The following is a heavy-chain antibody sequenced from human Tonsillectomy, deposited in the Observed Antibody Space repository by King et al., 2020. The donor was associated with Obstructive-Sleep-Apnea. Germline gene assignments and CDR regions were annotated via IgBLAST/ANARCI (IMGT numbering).Heavy chain of an antibody. V-gene: IGHV1-46*01. J-gene: IGHJ3*02. CDR3: ARVPLDIQSVPAGAFDI. Sequence: QLVQSGAEVKKPGASVKVSCKASGYTFTSYYMHWVRQAPGQGLEWMGIINPSGGSTSYAQKFQGRVTMTRDTSTSTVYMELSSLRSEDTAVYYCARVPLDIQSVPAGAFDIWGQGTMVTVSS. CDR2: INPSGGST. CDR1: GYTFTSYY. D-gene: IGHD2-2*01.